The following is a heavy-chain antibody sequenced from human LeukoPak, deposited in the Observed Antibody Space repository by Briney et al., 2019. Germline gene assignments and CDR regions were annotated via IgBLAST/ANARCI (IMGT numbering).Heavy chain of an antibody. CDR3: ARDWDMITFGGVIAHDAFDI. J-gene: IGHJ3*02. CDR2: NSSSSSTI. D-gene: IGHD3-16*02. V-gene: IGHV3-48*04. CDR1: GFTFSSYS. Sequence: PGGSLRLSCAASGFTFSSYSMNWVRQAPGKGLEWVSYNSSSSSTIYYADSVKGRFTISRDNAKNSLYLQMNSLRAEDTALYHCARDWDMITFGGVIAHDAFDIWGQGTMVTVSS.